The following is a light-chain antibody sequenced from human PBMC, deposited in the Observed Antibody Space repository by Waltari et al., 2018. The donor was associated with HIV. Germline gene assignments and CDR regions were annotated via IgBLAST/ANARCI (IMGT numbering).Light chain of an antibody. Sequence: NFMLTQPHSESESPGKTVTISCTRSSGSIANNYVQWYQQRPGSSPTTVIYKDDQRPSGVPDRFSGSIDSSSNSASLTISGLRPEDEADYYCQSYDNENPVLFGGGTKLTVL. J-gene: IGLJ2*01. CDR1: SGSIANNY. CDR3: QSYDNENPVL. CDR2: KDD. V-gene: IGLV6-57*01.